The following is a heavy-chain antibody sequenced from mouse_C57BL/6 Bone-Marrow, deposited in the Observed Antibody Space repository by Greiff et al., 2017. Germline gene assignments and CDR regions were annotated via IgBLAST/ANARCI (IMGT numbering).Heavy chain of an antibody. V-gene: IGHV1-81*01. CDR1: GYTFTSYG. CDR2: IYPRSGNT. Sequence: QVQLQQSGAELARPGASVKLSCKASGYTFTSYGISWVKQRTGQGLEWIGEIYPRSGNTYYNEKFKGKATLTADKSSSTAYMELRSLTSGDSAVYFCAGDGYYWYFDVWGTGTTVTVSS. D-gene: IGHD2-3*01. CDR3: AGDGYYWYFDV. J-gene: IGHJ1*03.